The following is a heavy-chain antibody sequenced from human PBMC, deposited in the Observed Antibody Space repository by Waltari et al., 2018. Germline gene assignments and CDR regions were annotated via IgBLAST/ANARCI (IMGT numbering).Heavy chain of an antibody. CDR1: GGSFSGYY. Sequence: QVQLQQWGAGLLKPSETLSLTCAVYGGSFSGYYWSWIRQPPGKGLEWIGEINHSGSTNYNPSLKSRVTISVDTSKNQFSLKLSSVTAADTAVYYCAREQSSMIVRDAFDIWGQGTMVTVSS. V-gene: IGHV4-34*01. CDR2: INHSGST. D-gene: IGHD3-22*01. CDR3: AREQSSMIVRDAFDI. J-gene: IGHJ3*02.